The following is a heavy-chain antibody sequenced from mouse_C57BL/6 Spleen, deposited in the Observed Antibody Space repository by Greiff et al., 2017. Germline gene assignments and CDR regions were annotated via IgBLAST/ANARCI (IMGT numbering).Heavy chain of an antibody. CDR3: ARTLTTGVATPAWFAY. CDR1: GYSFTDYN. V-gene: IGHV1-39*01. CDR2: INTNYGTT. J-gene: IGHJ3*01. Sequence: QLQQSGPELVKPGASVKISCKASGYSFTDYNMNWVKQSNGKSLEWIGVINTNYGTTSYNQKFKGKATLTVDQSSSTAYMQLNSLTSEDSAVYYGARTLTTGVATPAWFAYWGQGTLVTVSA. D-gene: IGHD1-1*01.